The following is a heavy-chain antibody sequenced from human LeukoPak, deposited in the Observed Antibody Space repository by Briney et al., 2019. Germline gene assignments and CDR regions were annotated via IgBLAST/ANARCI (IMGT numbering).Heavy chain of an antibody. CDR1: GYSFTNYA. V-gene: IGHV1-3*03. Sequence: ASVKVSCKASGYSFTNYAIHWVRQAPGQRPQWMGWIHAGNGNTKYSQEFQGRVTFTSDTSATTVYMELSSLRSEDMALYYCARDCWGGLYNWFDPWGQGTLVTVSS. D-gene: IGHD3-16*01. CDR2: IHAGNGNT. J-gene: IGHJ5*02. CDR3: ARDCWGGLYNWFDP.